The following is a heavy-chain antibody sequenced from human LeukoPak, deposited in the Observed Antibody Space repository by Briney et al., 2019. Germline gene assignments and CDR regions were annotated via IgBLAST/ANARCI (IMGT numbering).Heavy chain of an antibody. V-gene: IGHV3-13*01. CDR3: AREAIGPGRYYHLDV. D-gene: IGHD3-10*01. Sequence: GGSLRLSCEASGFTLRMYDVHWVRQATGKGLEWVSAIGPGGDTYYAGSVKGRFSISREGAKNSFYLQMNSLTAEDTAIYFCAREAIGPGRYYHLDVWGRGTTVTVSS. CDR2: IGPGGDT. CDR1: GFTLRMYD. J-gene: IGHJ6*04.